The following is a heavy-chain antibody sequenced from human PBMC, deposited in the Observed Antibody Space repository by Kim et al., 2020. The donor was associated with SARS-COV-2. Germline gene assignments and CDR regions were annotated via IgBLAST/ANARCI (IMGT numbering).Heavy chain of an antibody. V-gene: IGHV4-61*01. Sequence: SETLSLTCTVSGGSVSSGSYYWSWIRQPPGKGLEWIGYIYHSGSTNYNPSLKSRVTISVDTSKNQFSLKLSSVTAADTAVYYCARAPSNFGESLVDYWGQGTLVTVSS. CDR2: IYHSGST. CDR3: ARAPSNFGESLVDY. D-gene: IGHD3-10*01. CDR1: GGSVSSGSYY. J-gene: IGHJ4*02.